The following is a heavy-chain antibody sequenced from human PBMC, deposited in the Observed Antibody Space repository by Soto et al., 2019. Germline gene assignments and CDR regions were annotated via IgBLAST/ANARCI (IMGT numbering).Heavy chain of an antibody. J-gene: IGHJ5*02. CDR3: ARVPGP. Sequence: SETLSITCTVSGDSISSTRGWSWVRQSPGKGLEWIGDIYHGGSTYYNPSLKSRVTISVDRSKNQFSLKLSSVTAADTAVYYCARVPGPWGQGTLVTVSS. V-gene: IGHV4-4*02. CDR2: IYHGGST. CDR1: GDSISSTRG.